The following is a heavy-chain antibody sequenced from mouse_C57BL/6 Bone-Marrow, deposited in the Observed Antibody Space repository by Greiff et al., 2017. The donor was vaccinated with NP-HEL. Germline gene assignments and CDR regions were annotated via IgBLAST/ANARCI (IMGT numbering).Heavy chain of an antibody. V-gene: IGHV1-54*01. CDR1: GYAFTNYL. Sequence: LQESGAELVRPGTSVKVSCKASGYAFTNYLIEWVKQRPGQGLEWIGVINPGSGGTNYNEKFKGKATLTADKSSSTAYMQLSSLTSEDSAVYFCAVRGGFDYWGQGTTLTVSS. CDR3: AVRGGFDY. CDR2: INPGSGGT. J-gene: IGHJ2*01.